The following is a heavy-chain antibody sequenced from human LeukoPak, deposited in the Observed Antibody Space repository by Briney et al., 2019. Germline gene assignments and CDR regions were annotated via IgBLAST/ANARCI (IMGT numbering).Heavy chain of an antibody. CDR1: GFTFSSYG. CDR2: ISSDGSNQ. CDR3: ASGASSGWYYFDY. Sequence: GRSLRLSCAASGFTFSSYGMHWVRLAPGKGLEWVAVISSDGSNQDYGDSVKGRLTISRDNSKNTLYLQMNSLRPDDTAVYYCASGASSGWYYFDYWGQGTLVTVSS. V-gene: IGHV3-30*03. D-gene: IGHD6-19*01. J-gene: IGHJ4*02.